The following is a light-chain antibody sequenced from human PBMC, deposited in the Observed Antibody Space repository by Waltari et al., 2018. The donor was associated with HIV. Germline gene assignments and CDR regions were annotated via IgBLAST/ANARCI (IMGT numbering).Light chain of an antibody. CDR1: SSNIGAGYH. V-gene: IGLV1-40*01. CDR3: QSHDSSLSGYV. Sequence: QSVLTQPPSVSGAPGQRVTISCTGSSSNIGAGYHVHWYQQLPGTAPKLLIYGNSNRPSGFPDRFSGSKSGTSASLASTGLQAEDEADYHCQSHDSSLSGYVFGTGTKVTVL. J-gene: IGLJ1*01. CDR2: GNS.